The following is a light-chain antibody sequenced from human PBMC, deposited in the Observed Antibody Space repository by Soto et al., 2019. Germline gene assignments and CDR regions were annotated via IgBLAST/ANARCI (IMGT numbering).Light chain of an antibody. CDR3: QQYNNRPRT. Sequence: EIVMTQSPATLSVSPGESATLSCRASQSVSSNLVWYQQKPGQTPRLLIHGASTRATGIPARFSGSGSGTEFTLTISSLQSEDFAVYYCQQYNNRPRTFGQGTKVEIK. CDR1: QSVSSN. CDR2: GAS. V-gene: IGKV3-15*01. J-gene: IGKJ1*01.